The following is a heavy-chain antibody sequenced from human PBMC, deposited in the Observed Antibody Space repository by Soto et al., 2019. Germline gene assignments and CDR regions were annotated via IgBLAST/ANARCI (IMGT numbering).Heavy chain of an antibody. Sequence: PGKVSFKNSGFTLSCSCVDLVRPGCGNRLQWIGRIDVGIANANYAHMLQERVTISRDMSTSTAYMELSSLRPEDTAVYYCATDVGGYIYGLARHWGQGTLVTV. CDR3: ATDVGGYIYGLARH. CDR1: GFTLSCSC. V-gene: IGHV1-58*01. J-gene: IGHJ4*02. CDR2: IDVGIANA. D-gene: IGHD4-17*01.